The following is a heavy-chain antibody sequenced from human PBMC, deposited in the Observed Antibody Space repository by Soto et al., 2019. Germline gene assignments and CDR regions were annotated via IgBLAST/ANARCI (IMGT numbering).Heavy chain of an antibody. Sequence: GGSLRLSCAASGFTFSSYAMSWVRQAPGKGLEWVSAISGSGGSTYYADSVKGRFTISRDNSKNTLYLQMNSLRAEDTAVYYCAKASGIMITFGGVIVSDYWGQGTLVTVSS. CDR3: AKASGIMITFGGVIVSDY. CDR2: ISGSGGST. V-gene: IGHV3-23*01. J-gene: IGHJ4*02. CDR1: GFTFSSYA. D-gene: IGHD3-16*02.